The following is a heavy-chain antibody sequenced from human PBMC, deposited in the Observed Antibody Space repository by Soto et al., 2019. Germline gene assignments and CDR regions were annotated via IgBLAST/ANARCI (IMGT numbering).Heavy chain of an antibody. V-gene: IGHV4-30-4*01. CDR1: GGSISSGDYY. CDR2: IYYSGST. D-gene: IGHD3-22*01. J-gene: IGHJ2*01. CDR3: AISSGYYDWYFDL. Sequence: QVQLQESGPGLVKPSQTLSLTCTVSGGSISSGDYYWSWIRQPPGKGLEWIGYIYYSGSTYYNPSLKSRVTRAVDTSKNQFSLMLSSVTAAHTAVDYWAISSGYYDWYFDLCGRGTLVTVSS.